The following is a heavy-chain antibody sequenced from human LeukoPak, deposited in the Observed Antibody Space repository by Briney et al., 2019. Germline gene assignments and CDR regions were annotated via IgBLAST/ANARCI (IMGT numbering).Heavy chain of an antibody. V-gene: IGHV4-59*12. CDR2: IYYSGST. Sequence: SETLSLTCTVSGGSISSYYWSWIRQPPGKGLEWIGYIYYSGSTNYNPSLKSRVTISVDTSKNQLSLKLISVTAADTAVYYCAREGNLDMATMMWGQGTLVTVSS. CDR3: AREGNLDMATMM. CDR1: GGSISSYY. D-gene: IGHD5-24*01. J-gene: IGHJ4*02.